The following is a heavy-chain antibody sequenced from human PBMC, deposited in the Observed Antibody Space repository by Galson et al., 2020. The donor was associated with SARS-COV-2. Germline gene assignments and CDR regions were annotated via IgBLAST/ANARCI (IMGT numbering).Heavy chain of an antibody. CDR3: ARGELYSGAVDY. CDR1: GFTFSTYT. J-gene: IGHJ4*02. Sequence: GGSLRLSCAASGFTFSTYTMNWVRQAPGKGLEWVSSISSSSHYIYYADSVTGRFTISRDNAKNSLFLQMNSLRAEDTAVFYCARGELYSGAVDYWGQGTLVTVSS. V-gene: IGHV3-21*01. CDR2: ISSSSHYI. D-gene: IGHD1-7*01.